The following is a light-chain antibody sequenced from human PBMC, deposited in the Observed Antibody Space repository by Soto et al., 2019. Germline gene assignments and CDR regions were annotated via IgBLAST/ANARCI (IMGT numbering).Light chain of an antibody. J-gene: IGKJ3*01. CDR1: RTVLYSSNNKNY. V-gene: IGKV4-1*01. CDR2: WAS. Sequence: DIVMTQSPDSLAVSLGERATINCKSSRTVLYSSNNKNYLAWYQQKPGQPPKLLIYWASTRESGGPDRFSGSGSGTDFTLTISSLKAEDVAVYYCQQYYGTPFTFGPGTKVDI. CDR3: QQYYGTPFT.